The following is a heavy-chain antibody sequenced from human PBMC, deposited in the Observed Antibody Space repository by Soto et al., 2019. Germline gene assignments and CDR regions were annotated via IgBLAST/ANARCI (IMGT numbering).Heavy chain of an antibody. Sequence: SETLSLTCTVSGGSISSGTYFWVWIRHPPGKGLEWIGSIYYSGSAYYNPSLKSRVTISVDTSNNQFSLKLSSVTAADTALYYCARRSPVAGFFDYWGQGTLVTVS. D-gene: IGHD6-19*01. CDR1: GGSISSGTYF. J-gene: IGHJ4*02. CDR3: ARRSPVAGFFDY. CDR2: IYYSGSA. V-gene: IGHV4-39*01.